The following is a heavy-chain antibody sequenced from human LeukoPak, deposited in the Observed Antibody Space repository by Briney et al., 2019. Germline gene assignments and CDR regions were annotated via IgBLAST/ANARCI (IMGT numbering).Heavy chain of an antibody. Sequence: GASVKVSCKASGYTFTSYGISWVRQAPGQGLEWMGGIIPIFGTANYAQKFQGRVTITADESTSTAYMELSSLRSEDTAVYYCARADFWSGQRPFDPWGQGTLVTVSS. J-gene: IGHJ5*02. V-gene: IGHV1-69*13. CDR1: GYTFTSYG. D-gene: IGHD3-3*01. CDR2: IIPIFGTA. CDR3: ARADFWSGQRPFDP.